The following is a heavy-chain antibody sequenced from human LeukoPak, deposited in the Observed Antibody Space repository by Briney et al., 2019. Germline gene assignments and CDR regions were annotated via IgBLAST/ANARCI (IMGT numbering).Heavy chain of an antibody. J-gene: IGHJ3*02. CDR2: IRYDGTSK. CDR1: GFPFRAYG. Sequence: PGGSLRLSCATSGFPFRAYGIHWVRQAAGKGLEWVAFIRYDGTSKYYIDSVKGRFSISRDTSMNTVSLQMNSLRGEDTAVYYCAKEDKGYSFGFDAFDTWGQGTMVTVSA. V-gene: IGHV3-30*02. D-gene: IGHD5-18*01. CDR3: AKEDKGYSFGFDAFDT.